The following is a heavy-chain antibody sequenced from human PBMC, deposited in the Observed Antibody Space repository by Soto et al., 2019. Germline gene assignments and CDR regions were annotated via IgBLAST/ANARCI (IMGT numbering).Heavy chain of an antibody. J-gene: IGHJ3*02. CDR3: ARLEEDIVVVTAGTYDAFDI. V-gene: IGHV4-59*08. Sequence: PSETLSLTCTVSGGSISSYYWSWIRQPPGKGLEWIGYIYYSGSTNYNPSLKSRVTISVDTSKNQFSLKLSSVTAADTAVYYCARLEEDIVVVTAGTYDAFDIWGQGTMVTVSS. CDR2: IYYSGST. CDR1: GGSISSYY. D-gene: IGHD2-2*01.